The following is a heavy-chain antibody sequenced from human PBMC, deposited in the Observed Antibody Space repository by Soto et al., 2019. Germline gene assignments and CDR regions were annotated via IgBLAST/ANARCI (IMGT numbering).Heavy chain of an antibody. CDR2: VYYSGII. D-gene: IGHD6-13*01. J-gene: IGHJ4*02. CDR3: ARGGAYSSSWYGN. Sequence: QVQLQESGPGLVKPSETLSLTCTVSGASISSYYWSWIRQPPGTGLEWIGYVYYSGIISYNPSLKSRVTISIDTSKNQFSLRLNSVTAADTAVYYCARGGAYSSSWYGNWGQGTLVTVSS. V-gene: IGHV4-59*01. CDR1: GASISSYY.